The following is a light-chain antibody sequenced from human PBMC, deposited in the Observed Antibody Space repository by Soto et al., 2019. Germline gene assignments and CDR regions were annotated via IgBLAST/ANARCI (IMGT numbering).Light chain of an antibody. J-gene: IGKJ4*01. CDR2: AAS. CDR1: QGIDTW. V-gene: IGKV1D-12*01. CDR3: QQTKSFPLT. Sequence: DIQMTQSPSSVSASVGDRVTITCRASQGIDTWLAWYQQKPGKGPKLLIYAASSLQSGVPSRFSGGGSGTDFTLTIRSLQPEDLATYYCQQTKSFPLTFGRGTKVEIK.